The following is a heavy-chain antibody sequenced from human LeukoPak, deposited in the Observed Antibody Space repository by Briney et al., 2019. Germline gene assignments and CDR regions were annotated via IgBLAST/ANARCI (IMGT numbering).Heavy chain of an antibody. Sequence: PSETLSLTCAVYGGSISSYYWSWMRQPPGKGLEWIGYIYYSGSTNYNPSLKSRVTISVDTSKNQFSLKLSSVTAADTAVYYCARDAGEGFDYWGQGTLVTVSS. CDR2: IYYSGST. V-gene: IGHV4-59*01. CDR1: GGSISSYY. CDR3: ARDAGEGFDY. J-gene: IGHJ4*02.